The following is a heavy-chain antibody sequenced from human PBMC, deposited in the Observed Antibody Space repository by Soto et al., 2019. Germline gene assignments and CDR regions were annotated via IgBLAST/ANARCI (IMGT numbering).Heavy chain of an antibody. CDR1: GASLSTSEG. CDR2: IYHTGSA. Sequence: XETLPRPCVVSGASLSTSEGWSWVRQPPGKGLEWIGEIYHTGSASYSPSLKSRVSMSIDKSKNQFSLRLTDVTAADTAKYYCARGTRSGSYSVDGFDVWGQGTVVTVSS. J-gene: IGHJ3*01. V-gene: IGHV4-4*02. D-gene: IGHD1-26*01. CDR3: ARGTRSGSYSVDGFDV.